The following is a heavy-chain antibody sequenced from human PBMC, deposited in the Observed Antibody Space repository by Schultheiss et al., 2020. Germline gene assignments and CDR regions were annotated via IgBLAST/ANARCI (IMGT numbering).Heavy chain of an antibody. D-gene: IGHD5-24*01. Sequence: ASVKVSCKASGYTFASYDINWVRQAPGQGLEWMGWISAYNGNTNYAQKLQGRVTMTRNTSISTAYMELSSLRSEDTAVYYCARGLGRWLQLLLGYWGQGTLVTVSS. J-gene: IGHJ4*02. CDR1: GYTFASYD. V-gene: IGHV1-8*01. CDR2: ISAYNGNT. CDR3: ARGLGRWLQLLLGY.